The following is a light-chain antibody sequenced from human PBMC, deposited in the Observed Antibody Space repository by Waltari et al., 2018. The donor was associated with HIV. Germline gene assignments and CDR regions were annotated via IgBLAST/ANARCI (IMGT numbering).Light chain of an antibody. CDR3: QQYNNYPWT. Sequence: DIQMTQSPSTLSASVGDRVTITCRASQSISIWLAWFQQKPGKAPKRLIDEASSLDSGVPSRFRGSGSGAQFTLTISSLQPDDFATYYCQQYNNYPWTFGQGTKVEI. CDR2: EAS. J-gene: IGKJ1*01. CDR1: QSISIW. V-gene: IGKV1-5*03.